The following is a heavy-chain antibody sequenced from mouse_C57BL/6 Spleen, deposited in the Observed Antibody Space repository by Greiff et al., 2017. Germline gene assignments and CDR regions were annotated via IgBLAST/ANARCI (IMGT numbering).Heavy chain of an antibody. V-gene: IGHV1-54*01. J-gene: IGHJ4*01. Sequence: VKLQESGAELVRPGTSVKVSCKASGYAFTNYLIEWVKQRPGQGLEWIGVINPGSGGTNYNEKFKGKATLTADKSSSTAYMQLSSLTSEDSAVYFCARRSYYGSSRYYYAMDYWGQGTSVTVSS. D-gene: IGHD1-1*01. CDR1: GYAFTNYL. CDR2: INPGSGGT. CDR3: ARRSYYGSSRYYYAMDY.